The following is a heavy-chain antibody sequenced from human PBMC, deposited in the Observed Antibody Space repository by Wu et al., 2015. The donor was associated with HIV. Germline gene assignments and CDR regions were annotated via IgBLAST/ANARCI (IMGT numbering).Heavy chain of an antibody. CDR1: GLDLFTSV. J-gene: IGHJ6*02. V-gene: IGHV1-58*02. Sequence: QMSLVQAGTEVAKPETSVKVSCKASGLDLFTSVIQWVRQTRGQRPEWLGWIVGGSGKTNYASNFQERLKIFRDMSTKTIYMELHSLKLEDTAVYFCCGAIPWVRKLQSLFFWSMDVWAERTDGHRLL. CDR3: CGAIPWVRKLQSLFFWSMDV. D-gene: IGHD3-3*01. CDR2: IVGGSGKT.